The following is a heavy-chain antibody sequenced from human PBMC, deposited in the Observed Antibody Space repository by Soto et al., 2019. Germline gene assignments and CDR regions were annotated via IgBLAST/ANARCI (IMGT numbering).Heavy chain of an antibody. CDR3: ARGVAATEYYFDY. J-gene: IGHJ4*02. CDR2: IYYSGST. CDR1: GGSISSYY. Sequence: TSETLSLTCTVSGGSISSYYWSWIRQPPGKGLEWIGYIYYSGSTNYNPSLKSRVTISVDTSKNQFSLKLSSVTAADTAVYYCARGVAATEYYFDYWGQGTLVTVSS. V-gene: IGHV4-59*08. D-gene: IGHD2-15*01.